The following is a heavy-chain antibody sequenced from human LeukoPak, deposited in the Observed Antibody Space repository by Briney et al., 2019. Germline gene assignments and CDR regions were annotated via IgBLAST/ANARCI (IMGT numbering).Heavy chain of an antibody. CDR2: LYPSGDST. D-gene: IGHD6-19*01. CDR3: AKDVVPDSGWDLDY. V-gene: IGHV3-23*01. CDR1: GFTFSTYS. Sequence: AGSLRFSCAASGFTFSTYSMTWLRQGPGKGLKWFSSLYPSGDSTFYEDSVKGRFTISRDNSKNTLYLQMSSLRTEDTAIYYCAKDVVPDSGWDLDYWGQGTLVTVSS. J-gene: IGHJ4*02.